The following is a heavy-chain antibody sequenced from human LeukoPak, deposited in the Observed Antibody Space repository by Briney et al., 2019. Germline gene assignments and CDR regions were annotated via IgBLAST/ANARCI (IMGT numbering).Heavy chain of an antibody. D-gene: IGHD6-19*01. J-gene: IGHJ4*02. CDR3: TRISPWPKRTAVARDF. CDR1: GFSLSTTGMC. V-gene: IGHV2-70*11. Sequence: SGPALVKPTQTLTLTCTFSGFSLSTTGMCVTWFRQPPGKALEWLARIDWDDDKYYSTFLKTRLTISKDTSKDQVVLTLTNMDPVDTATYYCTRISPWPKRTAVARDFWGQGTLVTVSS. CDR2: IDWDDDK.